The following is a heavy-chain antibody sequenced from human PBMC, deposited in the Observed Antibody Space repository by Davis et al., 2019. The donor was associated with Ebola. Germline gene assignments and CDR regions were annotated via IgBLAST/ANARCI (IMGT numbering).Heavy chain of an antibody. V-gene: IGHV1-46*01. CDR3: ARVGYYYDSSGYYYYYYGMDV. CDR2: INPSGGMT. D-gene: IGHD3-22*01. Sequence: ASVKVSCKASGYTFTSYYMHWVRQAPGHGLEWMGIINPSGGMTSYAEKFQGRVTMTRDTSTSTAYMELRSLRSDDTAVYYCARVGYYYDSSGYYYYYYGMDVWGQGTTVTVSS. CDR1: GYTFTSYY. J-gene: IGHJ6*02.